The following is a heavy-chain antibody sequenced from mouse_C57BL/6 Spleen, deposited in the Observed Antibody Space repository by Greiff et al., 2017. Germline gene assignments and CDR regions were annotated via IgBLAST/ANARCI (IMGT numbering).Heavy chain of an antibody. CDR2: INPGSGGT. CDR1: GYAFTNYL. V-gene: IGHV1-54*01. Sequence: QVQLQQSGAELVRPGTSVKVSCKASGYAFTNYLIEWVKQRPGQGLEWIGVINPGSGGTNYNEKFKGKATLTADKSSSTAYMQLSSLTSEDSAVYCWARWGGYYAMDYGGQGTSVTVSS. CDR3: ARWGGYYAMDY. J-gene: IGHJ4*01.